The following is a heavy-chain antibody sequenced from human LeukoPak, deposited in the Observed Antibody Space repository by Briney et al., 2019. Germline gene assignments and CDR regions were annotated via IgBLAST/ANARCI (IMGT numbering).Heavy chain of an antibody. V-gene: IGHV4-39*01. Sequence: PSETLSLTCTVSGGSIGSSSWYWGWIRQFPGKGLEWIGMINYSGSTHYNPSLKNRVTISVDTSRNQFSVKLNSMTATDTAMYFCATLPGGVRANWFDPWGQGTLVTVSS. D-gene: IGHD2-8*01. CDR1: GGSIGSSSWY. CDR2: INYSGST. J-gene: IGHJ5*02. CDR3: ATLPGGVRANWFDP.